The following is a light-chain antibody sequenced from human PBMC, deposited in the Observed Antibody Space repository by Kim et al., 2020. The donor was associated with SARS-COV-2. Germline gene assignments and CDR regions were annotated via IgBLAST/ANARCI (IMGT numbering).Light chain of an antibody. V-gene: IGKV2-28*01. CDR2: LGS. CDR1: QSLLHRNGYNY. Sequence: EPASISCRSSQSLLHRNGYNYLDWYLQKPGQSPQLLIYLGSNRASGVPDRFSGSGSGTDFTLKISRVEAEDVGVYYCMQALQTPYNFGQGTKLEI. J-gene: IGKJ2*01. CDR3: MQALQTPYN.